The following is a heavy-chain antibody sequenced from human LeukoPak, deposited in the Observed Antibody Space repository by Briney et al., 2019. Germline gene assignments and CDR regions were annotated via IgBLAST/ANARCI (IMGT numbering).Heavy chain of an antibody. V-gene: IGHV3-7*01. CDR2: IKTDGSQK. D-gene: IGHD6-6*01. CDR3: TRDEDFYSSSSDY. Sequence: GGSLRLSCAASGFTFNKYWMTWVRQAPGKGLEWVATIKTDGSQKYYVDSVKGRFSISRDNANNSLYLQMNSLRAEDTAVYYCTRDEDFYSSSSDYWGQGTLVTVSS. J-gene: IGHJ4*02. CDR1: GFTFNKYW.